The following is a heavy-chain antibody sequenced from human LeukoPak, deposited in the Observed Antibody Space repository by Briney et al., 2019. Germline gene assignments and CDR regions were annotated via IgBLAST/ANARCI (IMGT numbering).Heavy chain of an antibody. CDR1: GGSITSHS. D-gene: IGHD2/OR15-2a*01. Sequence: PSETLSLTCTVSGGSITSHSWSWIRQPPGKGLEWIGYIFYTGHTHPNPSLRSRVTISVDTSKPQFSLRLTSVTAADTAVYFCARDTDRISSPGSWFDPWGQGTLVTVSS. V-gene: IGHV4-59*11. J-gene: IGHJ5*02. CDR2: IFYTGHT. CDR3: ARDTDRISSPGSWFDP.